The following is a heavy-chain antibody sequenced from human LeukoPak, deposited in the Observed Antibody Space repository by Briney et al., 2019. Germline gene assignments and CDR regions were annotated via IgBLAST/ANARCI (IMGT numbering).Heavy chain of an antibody. J-gene: IGHJ5*02. Sequence: GGSLRLSCAASGFTLSSYAMSWVRQAPGKGLEWVSGISGSGGNTYYADSVKGRFTISRDNSKNTLSLQMNSLRAEDTAVYYCARGRSSSHPEIIWFDPWGQGTLVTVSS. CDR1: GFTLSSYA. CDR3: ARGRSSSHPEIIWFDP. D-gene: IGHD2-2*01. V-gene: IGHV3-23*01. CDR2: ISGSGGNT.